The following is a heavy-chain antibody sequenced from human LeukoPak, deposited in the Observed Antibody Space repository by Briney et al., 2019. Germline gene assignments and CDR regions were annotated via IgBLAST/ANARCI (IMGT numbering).Heavy chain of an antibody. V-gene: IGHV4-34*01. CDR3: ARHGNIPAAMRGGVYYYYYYMDV. D-gene: IGHD2-2*01. Sequence: SETLSLTCAVYGGSFSGYYWSWIRQPPGKGLEWIGEINHSGSTNYNPSLKSRVTISVDTSKNQFSLKLSSVTAADTAVYYCARHGNIPAAMRGGVYYYYYYMDVWGKGTTVTVSS. CDR2: INHSGST. J-gene: IGHJ6*03. CDR1: GGSFSGYY.